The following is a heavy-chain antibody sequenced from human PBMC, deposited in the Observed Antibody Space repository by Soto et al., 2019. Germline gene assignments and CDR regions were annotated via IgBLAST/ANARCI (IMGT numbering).Heavy chain of an antibody. V-gene: IGHV3-30*18. CDR3: AKDTIGRTAPTGFEG. Sequence: LRLSCTASGFTLISAVTHSVREAPGEGLERVAVISYDGSNTYYADSVKSRFTISRDNSMNTLYLQMNSLRAEDTAVYYCAKDTIGRTAPTGFEGWGKGTLVTVAS. J-gene: IGHJ4*02. CDR2: ISYDGSNT. CDR1: GFTLISAV. D-gene: IGHD3-3*01.